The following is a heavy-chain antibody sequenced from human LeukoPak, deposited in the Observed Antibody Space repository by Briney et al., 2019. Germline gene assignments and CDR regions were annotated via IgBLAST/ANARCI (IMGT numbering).Heavy chain of an antibody. D-gene: IGHD3-10*01. CDR1: GYTFTAYY. CDR3: AREYYYGSGSFYNWFDP. Sequence: ASVKVSYKAAGYTFTAYYMHWVRQAPGQGLEWMGWINPNSGGTNYAQKFQGRVAMTRDTSINTHFMELNSLRSDDTAVYYCAREYYYGSGSFYNWFDPWGQGTLVTVSS. J-gene: IGHJ5*02. CDR2: INPNSGGT. V-gene: IGHV1-2*02.